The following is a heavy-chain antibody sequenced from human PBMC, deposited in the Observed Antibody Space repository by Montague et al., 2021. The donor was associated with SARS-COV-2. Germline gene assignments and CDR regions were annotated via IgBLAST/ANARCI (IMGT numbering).Heavy chain of an antibody. V-gene: IGHV4-59*01. CDR2: VHYTGST. CDR3: ARAQNACFIANCVNYFEV. J-gene: IGHJ4*02. D-gene: IGHD1-1*01. CDR1: GGSISSYY. Sequence: SETLSLTCEVSGGSISSYYWSWIRQSPGKGLEWIGYVHYTGSTKYNPSLKTRVTLSLDTPKNHFSLKLSSVTAADTAVYYCARAQNACFIANCVNYFEVWGLGALVTVFS.